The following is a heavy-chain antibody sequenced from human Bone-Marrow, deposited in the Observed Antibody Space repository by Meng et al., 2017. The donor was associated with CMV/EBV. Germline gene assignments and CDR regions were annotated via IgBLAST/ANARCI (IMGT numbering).Heavy chain of an antibody. D-gene: IGHD2-2*02. J-gene: IGHJ3*02. CDR1: GYSFTSYW. CDR2: IYPGDSDT. Sequence: GESLKISCKGSGYSFTSYWIGWVRQMPGKGLEWMGIIYPGDSDTRYSPSFQGQVTISADKSISTAYLQWSSLKASDTAMYYCARQLLYCSSTSCYTSDAFDIWGQGTMVAASS. V-gene: IGHV5-51*01. CDR3: ARQLLYCSSTSCYTSDAFDI.